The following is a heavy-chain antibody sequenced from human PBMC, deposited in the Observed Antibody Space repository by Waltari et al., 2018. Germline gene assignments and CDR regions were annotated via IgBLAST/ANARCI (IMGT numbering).Heavy chain of an antibody. D-gene: IGHD3-3*01. CDR1: GGSFSGYY. CDR3: ARRMVTIFGVVITDYYYYYMDV. Sequence: QVQLQQWGAGLLKPSETLSLTCAVYGGSFSGYYWSWIRQPPGKGLEWIGEINHSGSTNYNPSLKSRVTISVDTSKNQFSLKLSSVTAADTAVYYCARRMVTIFGVVITDYYYYYMDVWGKGTTVTVSS. J-gene: IGHJ6*03. CDR2: INHSGST. V-gene: IGHV4-34*01.